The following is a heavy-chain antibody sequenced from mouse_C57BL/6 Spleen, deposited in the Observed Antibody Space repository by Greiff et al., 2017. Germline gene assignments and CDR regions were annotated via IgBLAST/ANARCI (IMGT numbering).Heavy chain of an antibody. CDR3: ARWSYYFDY. CDR2: ISSGSSTI. J-gene: IGHJ2*01. Sequence: EVKLVESGGGLVKPGGSLKLSCAASGFTFSDYGMHWVRQAPEKGLEWVAYISSGSSTIYYADTVKGRFTIYRDNAKNTLFLQMTSLRSEDTAMYYCARWSYYFDYWGQGTTLTVSS. CDR1: GFTFSDYG. V-gene: IGHV5-17*01.